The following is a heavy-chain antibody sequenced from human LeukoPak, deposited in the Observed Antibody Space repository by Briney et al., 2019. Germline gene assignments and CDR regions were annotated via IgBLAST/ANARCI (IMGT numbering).Heavy chain of an antibody. CDR1: GFTFSSYA. CDR2: ISGSGGTT. CDR3: AKVCFSSSPWGYDAFDI. D-gene: IGHD6-13*01. J-gene: IGHJ3*02. Sequence: GGSLRLSCAASGFTFSSYAMSWVRQAPGKGLEWVSAISGSGGTTYYADSVKGRFTISRDNSKNTLYLQMNSLRAEDTAVYYCAKVCFSSSPWGYDAFDIWGQGTMVTVSS. V-gene: IGHV3-23*01.